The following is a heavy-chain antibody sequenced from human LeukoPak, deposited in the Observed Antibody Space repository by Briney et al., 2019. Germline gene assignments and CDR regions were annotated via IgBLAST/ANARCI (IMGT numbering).Heavy chain of an antibody. V-gene: IGHV3-30-3*01. CDR1: GFTFSSYA. J-gene: IGHJ4*02. D-gene: IGHD5-18*01. CDR3: ARYQRRNSYGYTFDY. Sequence: PGGSLRPSCAASGFTFSSYAMHWVRQAPGKGLEWVAFISYDETKRFYADSVKGRFTISRDNSKDTLYLQINSLRAEDTAVYFCARYQRRNSYGYTFDYWGQGNLVTVSS. CDR2: ISYDETKR.